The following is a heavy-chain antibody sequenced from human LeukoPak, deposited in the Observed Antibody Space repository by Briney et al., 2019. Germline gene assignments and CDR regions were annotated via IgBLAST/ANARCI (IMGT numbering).Heavy chain of an antibody. CDR2: ISYSKTT. J-gene: IGHJ4*02. D-gene: IGHD1-26*01. V-gene: IGHV4-39*01. CDR3: ARGQTYSGRIFDY. Sequence: SETLSLTCTVSGGSISRSSHYWGWIRQPPGKGLEWIGSISYSKTTYYNPSLKSRVTISVDTSKNQFSLQLNSVTPDDTAVYFCARGQTYSGRIFDYWGQGTLVTVSS. CDR1: GGSISRSSHY.